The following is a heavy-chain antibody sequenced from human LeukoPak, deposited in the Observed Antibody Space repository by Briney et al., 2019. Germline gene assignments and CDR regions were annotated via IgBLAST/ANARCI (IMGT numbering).Heavy chain of an antibody. J-gene: IGHJ6*03. CDR2: INYSGST. Sequence: PSETLSLTCTVSGASISSSSYYWGWIRQPPGKGLEWIGSINYSGSTYYNPSLKSRVTISVDTSKNQFSLKLSSVTAADTAVYYCVRHGRYSYGPTYYYMDVWGKGTTVTVSS. CDR1: GASISSSSYY. D-gene: IGHD5-18*01. V-gene: IGHV4-39*01. CDR3: VRHGRYSYGPTYYYMDV.